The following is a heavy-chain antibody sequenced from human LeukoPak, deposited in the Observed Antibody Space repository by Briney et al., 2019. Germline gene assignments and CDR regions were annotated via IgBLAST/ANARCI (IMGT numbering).Heavy chain of an antibody. D-gene: IGHD3-22*01. CDR3: ARNSSELYYYDTSGYQYYHYMDV. J-gene: IGHJ6*03. CDR1: GGSISSYY. CDR2: IYYSGST. Sequence: SDTLSLTCTVSGGSISSYYWNWIRQPPGKGLEWIGHIYYSGSTNYNPSLKSRVTISVDTSKNQFSLKLSSVTAADTAVYYCARNSSELYYYDTSGYQYYHYMDVWGKGTTVTVSS. V-gene: IGHV4-59*07.